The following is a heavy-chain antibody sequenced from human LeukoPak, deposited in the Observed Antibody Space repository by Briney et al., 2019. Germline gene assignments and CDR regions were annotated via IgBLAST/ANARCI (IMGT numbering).Heavy chain of an antibody. V-gene: IGHV6-1*01. J-gene: IGHJ4*02. CDR1: GDSLSSNSAT. CDR2: TYYGSNWYN. CDR3: ARFGVSDYYFDY. Sequence: SQTLSLTCAISGDSLSSNSATWNWIRQSPSRGLEWLGRTYYGSNWYNDYALSVKSRITFIPDTSKNQFSLQLNSVTPEDTAVYYCARFGVSDYYFDYWGQGTLVTVSS. D-gene: IGHD2-8*01.